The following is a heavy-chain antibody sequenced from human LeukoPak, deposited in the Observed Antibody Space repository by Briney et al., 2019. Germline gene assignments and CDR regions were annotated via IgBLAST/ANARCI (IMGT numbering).Heavy chain of an antibody. V-gene: IGHV4-4*07. Sequence: SETLSLICNVSRGSVTSYFWNWIRQPAGKGPEWIGRVHASGSTNYSPSLKSRLTIFLDKSKNNFSLKLTSVTAADTAVYYCARDVDSESGLFGVWGRGIPVLVSS. D-gene: IGHD3-16*01. CDR3: ARDVDSESGLFGV. J-gene: IGHJ2*01. CDR2: VHASGST. CDR1: RGSVTSYF.